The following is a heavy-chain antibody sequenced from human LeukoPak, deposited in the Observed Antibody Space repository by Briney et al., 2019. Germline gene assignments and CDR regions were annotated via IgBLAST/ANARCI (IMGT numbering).Heavy chain of an antibody. Sequence: GGTLRLSCAASGFTFSSYGMSWVRQAPGKGLEWVSAISGSGGSTYYADSVKGRFTISRDNSKNTLYLQMNSLRAEDTAVYYCAKLRRVLDGAFDIWGQGTMVTVSS. V-gene: IGHV3-23*01. J-gene: IGHJ3*02. CDR3: AKLRRVLDGAFDI. CDR2: ISGSGGST. CDR1: GFTFSSYG. D-gene: IGHD3-3*02.